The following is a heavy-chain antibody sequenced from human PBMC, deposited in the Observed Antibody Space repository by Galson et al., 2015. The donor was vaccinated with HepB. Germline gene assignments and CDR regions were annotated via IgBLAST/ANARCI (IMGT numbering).Heavy chain of an antibody. J-gene: IGHJ3*02. D-gene: IGHD6-13*01. CDR3: TTVKSSWKAFDI. V-gene: IGHV3-15*01. CDR1: GFTFSNSW. CDR2: VKSKPDGGTT. Sequence: CLRLSCAASGFTFSNSWMTWVRQAPGKRLEWVGRVKSKPDGGTTDYAAPVKGRFTISRDDSKNTVYLQMNSLKTEDTAVYYCTTVKSSWKAFDIWGQGTMVTVSS.